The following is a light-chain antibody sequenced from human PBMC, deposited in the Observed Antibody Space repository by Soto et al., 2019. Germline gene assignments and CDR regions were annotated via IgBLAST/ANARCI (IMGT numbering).Light chain of an antibody. CDR2: EAS. J-gene: IGKJ1*01. V-gene: IGKV1-39*01. Sequence: DIHMAQSPPSLSASVGDRVTITCRASHNIVTYLNWYQQKAGKAPSLLIYEASHLQSGVPFRFFGSGSGTDFTLTIDNLQHEDFATYYCQQTSIIPWTFGQGTTVEF. CDR1: HNIVTY. CDR3: QQTSIIPWT.